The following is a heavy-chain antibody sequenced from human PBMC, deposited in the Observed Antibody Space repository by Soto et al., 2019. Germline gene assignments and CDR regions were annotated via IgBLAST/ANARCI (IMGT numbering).Heavy chain of an antibody. D-gene: IGHD2-8*01. CDR3: AKYCSSDVCFDY. J-gene: IGHJ4*02. CDR1: GITFSSCS. CDR2: ISGSGDTK. Sequence: GGSLRLSCASSGITFSSCSMNWVRQAPGKGLEWVSFISGSGDTKYYADSVKGRFTISRDNAKNSLYLQMSSLRDEDTAVYYCAKYCSSDVCFDYWGQGTLGTVSS. V-gene: IGHV3-48*02.